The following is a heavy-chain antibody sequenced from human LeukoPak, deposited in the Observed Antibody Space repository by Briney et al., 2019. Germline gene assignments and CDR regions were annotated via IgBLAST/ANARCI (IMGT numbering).Heavy chain of an antibody. Sequence: PGGSLRLSCAASGFTFSSYDMHWVRQATGKGLEWVSGIDKAGGTYYPGSVKGRFTTSRENAKNSLYLQMNSLRAGDTAVYFCTRRMRGLGSYSDAFDIWGQGTMVTVSS. CDR2: IDKAGGT. CDR3: TRRMRGLGSYSDAFDI. CDR1: GFTFSSYD. J-gene: IGHJ3*02. D-gene: IGHD3-10*01. V-gene: IGHV3-13*04.